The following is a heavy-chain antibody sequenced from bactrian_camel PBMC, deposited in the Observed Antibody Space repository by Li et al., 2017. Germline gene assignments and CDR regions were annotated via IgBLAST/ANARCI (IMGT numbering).Heavy chain of an antibody. V-gene: IGHV3-3*01. D-gene: IGHD1*01. Sequence: HVQLVESGGGSVQTGGSLRLACVYSGRTYYMAWFRQAPGKSREAVAAIYPGRARTYYADSVAGRFTISQDAAKNTVYLQMNSLEPEDTARYYCAAAFLLPARYARSWYMETDYPYWGQGTQVTVS. CDR1: GRTYY. J-gene: IGHJ4*01. CDR2: IYPGRART. CDR3: AAAFLLPARYARSWYMETDYPY.